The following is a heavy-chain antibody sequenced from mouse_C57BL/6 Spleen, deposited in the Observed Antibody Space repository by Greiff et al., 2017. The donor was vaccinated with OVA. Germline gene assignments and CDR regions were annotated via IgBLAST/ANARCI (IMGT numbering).Heavy chain of an antibody. CDR2: IYPGDGDT. CDR3: ARVTTVVSYWYFDV. V-gene: IGHV1-80*01. D-gene: IGHD1-1*01. J-gene: IGHJ1*03. CDR1: GYAFSSYW. Sequence: QVQLKESGAELVKPGASVKISCKASGYAFSSYWMNWVKQRPGKGLEWIGQIYPGDGDTNYNGKFKGKATLTADKSSSTAYMQLSSLTSEDSAVYFCARVTTVVSYWYFDVWGTGTTVTVSS.